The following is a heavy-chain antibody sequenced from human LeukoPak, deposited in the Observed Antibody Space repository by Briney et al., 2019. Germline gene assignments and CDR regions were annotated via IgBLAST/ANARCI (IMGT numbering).Heavy chain of an antibody. CDR2: IIPILGIA. V-gene: IGHV1-69*04. J-gene: IGHJ6*02. D-gene: IGHD6-19*01. CDR3: ARDYSSGWYLPSGDYYGMDV. Sequence: SVKVSCKASGGTFSSYAISWVRQAPGQGLEWMGRIIPILGIANYAQKFQGRVTITADKSTSTAYMELSSLRSEDTAVYYCARDYSSGWYLPSGDYYGMDVWGQGTTVTVSS. CDR1: GGTFSSYA.